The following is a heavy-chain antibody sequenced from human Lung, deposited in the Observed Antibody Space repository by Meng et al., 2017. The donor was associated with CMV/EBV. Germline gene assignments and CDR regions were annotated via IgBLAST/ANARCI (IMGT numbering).Heavy chain of an antibody. J-gene: IGHJ4*02. Sequence: GGSXRLXCEASGFTFDYYGLSWVRQAPGKGLEWVSGINWGGENTGYADSVKGRFIISRDNAKNFVFLHMYSLRVEDTALYYCARDGHYDKGGYDGLNYWGQGXLVTVSS. D-gene: IGHD3-22*01. CDR1: GFTFDYYG. CDR3: ARDGHYDKGGYDGLNY. V-gene: IGHV3-20*04. CDR2: INWGGENT.